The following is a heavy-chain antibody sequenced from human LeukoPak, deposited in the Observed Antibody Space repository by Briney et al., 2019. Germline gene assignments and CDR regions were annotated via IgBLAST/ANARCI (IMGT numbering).Heavy chain of an antibody. D-gene: IGHD3-22*01. CDR1: GFTFSSYA. Sequence: PGGSLRLSCAASGFTFSSYAMHWVRQAPGKGLEWVAVISYDGSNKYYADSVKGRFTISRDNSKNTLYLQMNSLRAEDTAVYYCARVGGGSGYYLDHWGQGTLVTVSS. V-gene: IGHV3-30-3*01. J-gene: IGHJ4*02. CDR2: ISYDGSNK. CDR3: ARVGGGSGYYLDH.